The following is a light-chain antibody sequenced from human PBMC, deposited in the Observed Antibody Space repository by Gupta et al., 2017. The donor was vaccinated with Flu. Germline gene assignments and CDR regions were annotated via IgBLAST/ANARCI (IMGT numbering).Light chain of an antibody. V-gene: IGKV1-9*01. Sequence: PSFLSASVGDRVTITCRASQGIGNYLAWYQQKAGEAPSLLIYSASTGQRGVPSRFSGSGSGTEFTLTISSLQPEDFATYYCQQRNSSPHTFGQGTRLDIK. CDR3: QQRNSSPHT. CDR1: QGIGNY. CDR2: SAS. J-gene: IGKJ5*01.